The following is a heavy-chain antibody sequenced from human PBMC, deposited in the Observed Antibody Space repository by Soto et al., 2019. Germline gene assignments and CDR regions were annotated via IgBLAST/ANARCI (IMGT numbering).Heavy chain of an antibody. CDR3: ARDRTYYYGGTDYFGMDV. CDR1: GGSISSYY. V-gene: IGHV4-59*01. J-gene: IGHJ6*02. D-gene: IGHD3-10*01. CDR2: ISYSGST. Sequence: QVQLQESGPGLVKPSATLSLICTVSGGSISSYYWSWIRQPPGKGLEWIGYISYSGSTNYNPSLKSRVTTSVDTSKNQFSLKLSSVTAADTAVYYCARDRTYYYGGTDYFGMDVWGRGTTVTVSS.